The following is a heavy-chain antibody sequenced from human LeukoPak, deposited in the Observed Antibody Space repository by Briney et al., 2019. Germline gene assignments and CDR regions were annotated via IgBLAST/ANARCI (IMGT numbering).Heavy chain of an antibody. CDR2: IGSRSTSI. V-gene: IGHV3-21*01. Sequence: KAGGALRLSCAASGFTFSSYSMTWVRQAPGKGLEWVSSIGSRSTSIYYADSVNRRFTIPRDNAKNSLYLQMNSLRAEDTAVYYCARESSESFDIWGQGTMVTVSS. D-gene: IGHD6-25*01. J-gene: IGHJ3*02. CDR1: GFTFSSYS. CDR3: ARESSESFDI.